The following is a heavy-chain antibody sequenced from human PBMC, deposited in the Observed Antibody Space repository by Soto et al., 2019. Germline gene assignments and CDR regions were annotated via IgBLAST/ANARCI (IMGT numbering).Heavy chain of an antibody. CDR3: ATIRVRGGPLRFED. D-gene: IGHD5-12*01. Sequence: QVQLVQSGAEVKTSGSSVKVSCKASGGSLTGYTVTWVRQAPGQGLEWMGGITPIFATTDYAQKFQGRLTITADRSTSTVYMELSRLRSDDTANYYCATIRVRGGPLRFEDGGQGMLISVSS. J-gene: IGHJ4*01. CDR1: GGSLTGYT. CDR2: ITPIFATT. V-gene: IGHV1-69*06.